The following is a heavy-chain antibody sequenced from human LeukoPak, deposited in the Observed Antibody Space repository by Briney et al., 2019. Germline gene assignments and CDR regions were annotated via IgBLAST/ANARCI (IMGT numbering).Heavy chain of an antibody. V-gene: IGHV3-64*01. CDR1: GFTFSGCV. D-gene: IGHD3/OR15-3a*01. CDR2: IDPNGEAS. Sequence: PGGSLRLSCAASGFTFSGCVMLWVRQAPGMGLEYVSSIDPNGEASYCANSVKGRFSISRDNSNNMLYLQMGSLTGADMGVYYCAAQGGRTGAYDPWGQGTLVTVAS. CDR3: AAQGGRTGAYDP. J-gene: IGHJ5*02.